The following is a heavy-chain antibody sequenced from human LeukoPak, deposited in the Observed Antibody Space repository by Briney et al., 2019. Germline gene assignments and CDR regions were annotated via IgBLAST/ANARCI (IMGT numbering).Heavy chain of an antibody. J-gene: IGHJ6*03. D-gene: IGHD5-18*01. V-gene: IGHV4-59*01. Sequence: PSETLSLTCTVSGGSISSYYWSWIRQPPGKGLEWIGYIYYSGSTNYKSSLKSRVTISVDTSKDQFSLKLSSVTAADTAVYYCARTTEGGYSYGYFYYYYMDVWGKGTTVTISS. CDR2: IYYSGST. CDR1: GGSISSYY. CDR3: ARTTEGGYSYGYFYYYYMDV.